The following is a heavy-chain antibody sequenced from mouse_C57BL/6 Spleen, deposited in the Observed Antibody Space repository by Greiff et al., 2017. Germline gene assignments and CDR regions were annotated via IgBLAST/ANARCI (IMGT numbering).Heavy chain of an antibody. CDR2: IDPSDSET. CDR3: ARGAMVSAYYAMDY. D-gene: IGHD2-2*01. CDR1: GYTFTSYW. Sequence: QVQLQQPGAELVRPGSSVKLSCKASGYTFTSYWMHWVKQRPIQGLEWIGNIDPSDSETHYNQKFKDKATLTVDKSSSTAYMQLSRLTSEDSAVYYCARGAMVSAYYAMDYWGQGPSVTVSS. V-gene: IGHV1-52*01. J-gene: IGHJ4*01.